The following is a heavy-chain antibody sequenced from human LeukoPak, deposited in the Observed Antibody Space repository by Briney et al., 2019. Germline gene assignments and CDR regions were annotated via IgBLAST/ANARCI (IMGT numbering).Heavy chain of an antibody. Sequence: PGGSLRLSCAASGFTFSTSTINWFRQAPGKGLEWVSSISGSSDYIYYADSVKGRFTISRDNAKNSLYLQMYSLRGEDTGVYYCARIPNSAGFPNWFDPWGQGTLVTVSS. D-gene: IGHD6-19*01. J-gene: IGHJ5*02. CDR3: ARIPNSAGFPNWFDP. CDR1: GFTFSTST. V-gene: IGHV3-21*01. CDR2: ISGSSDYI.